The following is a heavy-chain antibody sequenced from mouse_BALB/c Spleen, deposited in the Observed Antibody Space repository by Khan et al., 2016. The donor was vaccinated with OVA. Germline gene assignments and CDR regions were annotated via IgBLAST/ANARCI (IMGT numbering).Heavy chain of an antibody. CDR2: IWSGGST. V-gene: IGHV2-2*01. J-gene: IGHJ3*01. CDR1: GFSLTTYG. CDR3: ARNSYMYDFTY. Sequence: QMQLEESGPGLVQPSQSLSITCTVSGFSLTTYGVHWVRQSPGKGLEWLGVIWSGGSTDYNAAFLSRLSISKDNSKSQVFFKMNSLQADDTAMYYCARNSYMYDFTYWGQGTLVTVSA. D-gene: IGHD2-14*01.